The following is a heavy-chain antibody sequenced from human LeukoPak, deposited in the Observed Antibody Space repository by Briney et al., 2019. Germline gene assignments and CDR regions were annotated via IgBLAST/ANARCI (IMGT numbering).Heavy chain of an antibody. CDR2: ISAYNGNT. J-gene: IGHJ4*02. V-gene: IGHV1-18*01. D-gene: IGHD3-9*01. Sequence: ASVKVSCKASGYTFTSYGISWVRRAPGQGLEWMGWISAYNGNTNYAQKLQGRVTMTTDTSTSTAYMELRSLRSDDTAVYYCARDAVGYYDILTGLYDYWGQGTLVTVSS. CDR3: ARDAVGYYDILTGLYDY. CDR1: GYTFTSYG.